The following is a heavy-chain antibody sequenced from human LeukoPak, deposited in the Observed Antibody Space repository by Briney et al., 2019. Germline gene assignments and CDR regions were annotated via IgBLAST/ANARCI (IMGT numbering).Heavy chain of an antibody. CDR2: IYHSGST. V-gene: IGHV4-4*02. J-gene: IGHJ4*02. CDR1: GGSISSSNW. CDR3: AREGAMNEDPDY. D-gene: IGHD2-2*01. Sequence: SETLSLTCAVSGGSISSSNWWSWVRQPPGQGLEWIGEIYHSGSTNYNPSLKSRVTISVDKSKNQFSLRLSSVTAADTAVYYCAREGAMNEDPDYWGQGTLVTVSS.